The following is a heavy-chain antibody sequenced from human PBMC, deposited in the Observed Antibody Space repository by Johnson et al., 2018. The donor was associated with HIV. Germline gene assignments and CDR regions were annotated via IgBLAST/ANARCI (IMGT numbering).Heavy chain of an antibody. J-gene: IGHJ3*02. D-gene: IGHD5-24*01. Sequence: VQLVESGGGLVQPGGSLRLSCAASGFTFSSYWMSWVRQAPGEGLEWVANIKHDGSDKYYVASVKARFTISRDNAKNSLYLQMKSLRAEDTAVYYCARDHEMATIGDAFDIWGHGTMVTVSS. V-gene: IGHV3-7*01. CDR1: GFTFSSYW. CDR2: IKHDGSDK. CDR3: ARDHEMATIGDAFDI.